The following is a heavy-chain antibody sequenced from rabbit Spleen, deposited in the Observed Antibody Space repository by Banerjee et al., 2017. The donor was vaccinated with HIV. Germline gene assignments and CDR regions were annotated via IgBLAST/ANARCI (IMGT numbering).Heavy chain of an antibody. V-gene: IGHV1S45*01. CDR2: IEAGSSAFT. CDR3: ARDTSSSFSSYGMDL. J-gene: IGHJ6*01. Sequence: QEQLKESGGGLVQPGGSLKLSCKASGFDFSSYYMTWVRQAPGKGLQWIACIEAGSSAFTYFATWAKGRFTSSKTSSTTVTLQMTSLTAADTATYFCARDTSSSFSSYGMDLWGPGSLVTVS. CDR1: GFDFSSYY. D-gene: IGHD1-1*01.